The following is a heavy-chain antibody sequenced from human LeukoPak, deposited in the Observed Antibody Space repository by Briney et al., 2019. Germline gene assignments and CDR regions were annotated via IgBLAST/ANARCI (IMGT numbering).Heavy chain of an antibody. CDR2: ISGSGGST. D-gene: IGHD3-9*01. Sequence: GGSLRLSCAASGFTLSSYAMSWVRQAPGKGLEWVSAISGSGGSTYYADSVKGRFTISRDNSKNTLYLQMSSLRAEDTAVYYSATSIRYFDWFPFDYWGQGTLVTVSS. V-gene: IGHV3-23*01. CDR3: ATSIRYFDWFPFDY. CDR1: GFTLSSYA. J-gene: IGHJ4*02.